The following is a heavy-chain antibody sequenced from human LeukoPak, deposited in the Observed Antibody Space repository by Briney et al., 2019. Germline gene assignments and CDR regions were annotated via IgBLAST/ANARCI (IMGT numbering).Heavy chain of an antibody. J-gene: IGHJ4*02. V-gene: IGHV3-23*01. Sequence: GGSLRLSCAASGFTVSDNNMSWVRQAPGKGLEWVSAISGSGGSTYYADFVKGRFTISRDNSKNTLYLQMNSLRAEDTAVYNCAKDVGLMQNWGQGTLVTVSS. CDR1: GFTVSDNN. CDR3: AKDVGLMQN. CDR2: ISGSGGST.